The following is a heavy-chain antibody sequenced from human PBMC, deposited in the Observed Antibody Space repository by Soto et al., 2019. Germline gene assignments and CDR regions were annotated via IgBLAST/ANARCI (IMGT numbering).Heavy chain of an antibody. CDR1: GGSITTNTYY. CDR3: ARLSGSYNDRYFDN. J-gene: IGHJ4*02. Sequence: PSETLSLTCTVSGGSITTNTYYWGWIRQSPGKGLEWIGNIFYSGNTYYNASLKSRLTISVDTSNNQFSLKVKSVTAADTAVYFCARLSGSYNDRYFDNWGQGTLVTVSS. CDR2: IFYSGNT. V-gene: IGHV4-39*01. D-gene: IGHD1-26*01.